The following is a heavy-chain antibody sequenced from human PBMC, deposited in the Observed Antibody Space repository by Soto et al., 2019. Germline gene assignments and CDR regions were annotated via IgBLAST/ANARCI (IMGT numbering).Heavy chain of an antibody. J-gene: IGHJ3*02. CDR1: GFTFSSYA. D-gene: IGHD3-22*01. Sequence: GSLRLSCAASGFTFSSYAMSWVRQAPGKGLEWVSAISGSGGSTYYADSVKGRFTISRDNSKNTLYLQMNSLRAEDTAVYYCTRPYYYDSSGYLDAAFDIWGQGTMVTVSS. CDR3: TRPYYYDSSGYLDAAFDI. CDR2: ISGSGGST. V-gene: IGHV3-23*01.